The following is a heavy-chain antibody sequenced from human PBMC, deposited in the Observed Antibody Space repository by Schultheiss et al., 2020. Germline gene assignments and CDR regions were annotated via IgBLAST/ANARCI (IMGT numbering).Heavy chain of an antibody. Sequence: ASVKVSCKASGYTFTDYYMHWVRQAPGQGLEWMGRINPNSGGTNHAQKFQGRVTMTRDTSISTAYMELSRLRSDDTAVYYCARDRGYCCSTSCYKSRYYYYGMDVWGQGTTVTVSS. CDR2: INPNSGGT. D-gene: IGHD2-2*02. V-gene: IGHV1-2*06. CDR3: ARDRGYCCSTSCYKSRYYYYGMDV. J-gene: IGHJ6*02. CDR1: GYTFTDYY.